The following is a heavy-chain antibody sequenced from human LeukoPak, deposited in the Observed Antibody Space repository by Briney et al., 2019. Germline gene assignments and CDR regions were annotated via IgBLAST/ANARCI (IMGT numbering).Heavy chain of an antibody. D-gene: IGHD1-26*01. CDR3: AKHRGSFFEAFDI. CDR2: ISYSGST. CDR1: GGSISSSSYY. J-gene: IGHJ3*02. Sequence: SETLSLTCTVSGGSISSSSYYWGWIRQPPGKGLEWIGTISYSGSTYYNPSLKSRVAMSVDTSENQFSLWLSSVTAADMAVYYCAKHRGSFFEAFDIWGQGTAVSVSS. V-gene: IGHV4-39*01.